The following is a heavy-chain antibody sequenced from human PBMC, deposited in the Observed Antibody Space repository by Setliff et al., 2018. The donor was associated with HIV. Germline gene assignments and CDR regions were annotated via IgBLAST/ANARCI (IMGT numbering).Heavy chain of an antibody. CDR1: GFTFSSYA. V-gene: IGHV3-23*01. D-gene: IGHD3-3*01. CDR2: ISGSGGST. Sequence: GGSLRLSCAASGFTFSSYAMTWVRQAPGKGLEWVSAISGSGGSTYYADSVKGRFIISRDNAKNSLYVQINSLRAEDTAVYYCAAQGGFLDWFPLVHWGQGTLVTVSS. J-gene: IGHJ4*02. CDR3: AAQGGFLDWFPLVH.